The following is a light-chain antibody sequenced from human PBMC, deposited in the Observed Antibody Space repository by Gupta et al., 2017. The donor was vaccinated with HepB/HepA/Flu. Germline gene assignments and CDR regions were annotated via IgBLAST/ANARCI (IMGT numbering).Light chain of an antibody. V-gene: IGLV2-14*01. Sequence: QSALPQPASVTRSTGQSIHTSCAGPSSDVGGDNYVSCYHQHPGKAPKLMIDDVSNRPSGVSNRFSCSKSGNTASLTISGSQAEDEADYYFSSYTSSSTLGVFGGGTKLTVL. CDR3: SSYTSSSTLGV. CDR1: SSDVGGDNY. J-gene: IGLJ2*01. CDR2: DVS.